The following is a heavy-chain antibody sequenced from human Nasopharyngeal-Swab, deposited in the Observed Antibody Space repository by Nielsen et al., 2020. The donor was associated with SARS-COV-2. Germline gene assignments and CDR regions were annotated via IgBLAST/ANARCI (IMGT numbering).Heavy chain of an antibody. CDR3: AKSRIDMIVVALFDY. CDR1: GGSISSTSYY. V-gene: IGHV4-39*01. D-gene: IGHD3-22*01. J-gene: IGHJ4*02. Sequence: GSLRLSCTVSGGSISSTSYYWGWIRQPPGKGLQWLGIIYYRGSTYYNPALKSRVTISVDTSKNQFFLKLNSVTAADTAVYYCAKSRIDMIVVALFDYWGQGTRVTVSS. CDR2: IYYRGST.